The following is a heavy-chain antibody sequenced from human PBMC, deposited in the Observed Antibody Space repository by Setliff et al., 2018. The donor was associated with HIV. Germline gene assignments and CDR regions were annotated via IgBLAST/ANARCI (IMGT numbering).Heavy chain of an antibody. V-gene: IGHV4-4*09. J-gene: IGHJ4*02. CDR2: IYSTGST. CDR1: GGSISSYY. D-gene: IGHD3-3*01. Sequence: SETLSLTCTVSGGSISSYYWSWIRQPPGKGLEWIGYIYSTGSTKYNPSLKSRGTISVDTSKNQFSLKLNSVTAADTAVYYCARHGDYNFWSGYYFDFWGQGTLVTVSS. CDR3: ARHGDYNFWSGYYFDF.